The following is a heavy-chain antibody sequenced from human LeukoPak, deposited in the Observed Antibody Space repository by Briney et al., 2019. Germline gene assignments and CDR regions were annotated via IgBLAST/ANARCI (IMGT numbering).Heavy chain of an antibody. Sequence: MVWISAYNGNTNYAQKLQGRVTMTTDTSTSTAYMELRSLRSDDTAVYYCARRPLAVAGGDYWGQGTLVTVSS. J-gene: IGHJ4*02. V-gene: IGHV1-18*01. D-gene: IGHD6-19*01. CDR3: ARRPLAVAGGDY. CDR2: ISAYNGNT.